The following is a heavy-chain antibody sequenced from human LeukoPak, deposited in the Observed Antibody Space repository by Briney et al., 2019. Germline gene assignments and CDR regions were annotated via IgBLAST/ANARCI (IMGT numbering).Heavy chain of an antibody. J-gene: IGHJ4*02. D-gene: IGHD4-17*01. CDR3: AKDIYGDYEAFDY. V-gene: IGHV3-9*01. CDR1: GFTFDDYA. Sequence: GRSLRLSCAASGFTFDDYAMHWVRQAPGKGLEWVSGITWNSGSIAYADSVKGRFTISKDNAKNSLYLQMDSLRAEDTALYYCAKDIYGDYEAFDYWGQGTLVTVSS. CDR2: ITWNSGSI.